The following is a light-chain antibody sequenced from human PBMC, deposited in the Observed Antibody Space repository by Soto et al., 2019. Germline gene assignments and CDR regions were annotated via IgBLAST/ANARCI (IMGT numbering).Light chain of an antibody. CDR2: FAS. V-gene: IGKV1-39*01. Sequence: DIQMTQSPSSLSASVGDRVTITCRAGQSIRNYLNWYQQKPGKAPKLLIEFASTLQSGVPSRFSGSGSGTDFTLTITSLQPADFATYYCQQTYSTPLTFGGGTKVDIK. J-gene: IGKJ4*01. CDR3: QQTYSTPLT. CDR1: QSIRNY.